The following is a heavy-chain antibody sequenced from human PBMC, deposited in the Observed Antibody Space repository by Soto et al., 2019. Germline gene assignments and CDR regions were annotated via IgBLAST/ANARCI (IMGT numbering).Heavy chain of an antibody. CDR2: ISYDGSNK. Sequence: PGGSLRLSCAASGFTFSSYAMHWVRQAPGKGLEWVAVISYDGSNKYYADSVKGRFTISRDNSNNMVYLEMNSLRPDDTAVYYCARDRQKALVVVAATGGFDYWGQGTPVTVSS. CDR1: GFTFSSYA. V-gene: IGHV3-30-3*01. D-gene: IGHD2-15*01. J-gene: IGHJ4*02. CDR3: ARDRQKALVVVAATGGFDY.